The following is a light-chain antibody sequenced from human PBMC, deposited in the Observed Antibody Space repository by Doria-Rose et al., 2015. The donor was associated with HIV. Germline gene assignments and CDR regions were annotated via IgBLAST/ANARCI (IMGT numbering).Light chain of an antibody. J-gene: IGKJ2*01. Sequence: TQSPSFLSTSVGDNITITCRASQGISTSLAWYQQRPGKAPKLLIYAASTLQSGVPSRFSGSGSGTEFTLAISSLQPEDFATYYCQQLSSFPYTFGQGTKLEI. CDR3: QQLSSFPYT. CDR1: QGISTS. V-gene: IGKV1-9*01. CDR2: AAS.